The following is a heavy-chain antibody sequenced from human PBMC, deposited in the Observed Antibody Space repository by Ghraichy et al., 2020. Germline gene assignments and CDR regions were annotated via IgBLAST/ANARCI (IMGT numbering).Heavy chain of an antibody. CDR2: ISAYNGNT. Sequence: ASVKVSCKASGYTFTSYGISWVRQAPGQGLEWMGWISAYNGNTNYAQKLQGRVTMTTDTSTSTAYMELRSLRSDDTAVYYCARWPRKWLRLTYYYYGMDVWGQGTTVTVSS. V-gene: IGHV1-18*04. CDR3: ARWPRKWLRLTYYYYGMDV. J-gene: IGHJ6*02. D-gene: IGHD5-12*01. CDR1: GYTFTSYG.